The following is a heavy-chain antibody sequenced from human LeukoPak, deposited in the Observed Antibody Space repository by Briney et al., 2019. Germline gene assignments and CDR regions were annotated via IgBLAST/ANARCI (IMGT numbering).Heavy chain of an antibody. CDR3: ARDSRGYCSSTSCWDFDY. V-gene: IGHV3-7*03. CDR2: IKSDGREK. J-gene: IGHJ4*02. CDR1: GFTFSNYW. D-gene: IGHD2-2*01. Sequence: PGGSLRLSCAASGFTFSNYWMNWVRQAPGKGLEWVANIKSDGREKYYVDSVKGRFTISRDNAKNSLYLQMNSLRGDDTAVYYCARDSRGYCSSTSCWDFDYWGQGTLVTVSS.